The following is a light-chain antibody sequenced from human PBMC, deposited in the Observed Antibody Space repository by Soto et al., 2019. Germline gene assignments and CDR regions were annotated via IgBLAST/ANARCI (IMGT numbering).Light chain of an antibody. CDR1: QTITRW. Sequence: DIQMTQSPSTLSASVGDRVTITCRASQTITRWMAWYKQKPGKAPKLLIYDAFNLESGVQSRFRGSRSGTEFTLTISTLQPDDFSNYYCQQYNSYSWTFGQGTKVEIK. J-gene: IGKJ1*01. V-gene: IGKV1-5*01. CDR3: QQYNSYSWT. CDR2: DAF.